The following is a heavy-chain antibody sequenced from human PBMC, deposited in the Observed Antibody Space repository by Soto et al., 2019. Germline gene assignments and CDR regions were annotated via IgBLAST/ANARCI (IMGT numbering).Heavy chain of an antibody. D-gene: IGHD3-10*01. Sequence: SETLSLTCTVSGGSISSGDYYWSWIRQPPGKGLEWIGYIYYSGSTYYNPSLKSRVTISVDTSKNQFSLKLSSVTAADTAVYYCARDRSKGSVSYYKTLHYYGMDVWGQGTTVTVSS. CDR3: ARDRSKGSVSYYKTLHYYGMDV. CDR1: GGSISSGDYY. CDR2: IYYSGST. J-gene: IGHJ6*02. V-gene: IGHV4-30-4*01.